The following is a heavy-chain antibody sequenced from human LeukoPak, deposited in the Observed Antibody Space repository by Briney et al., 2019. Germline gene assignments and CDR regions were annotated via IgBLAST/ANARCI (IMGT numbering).Heavy chain of an antibody. CDR2: ISYDGNYQ. D-gene: IGHD3-22*01. CDR1: GFTFSTYG. J-gene: IGHJ6*02. V-gene: IGHV3-30*03. Sequence: GGSLRLSCSASGFTFSTYGMHWVRQAPGKGLEWVAVISYDGNYQHYAGSVKGRFTISGDNAKNSLYLQMNSLRAEDTAVYYCARAFYYDIIGGEGMDVWGQGTTVTVSS. CDR3: ARAFYYDIIGGEGMDV.